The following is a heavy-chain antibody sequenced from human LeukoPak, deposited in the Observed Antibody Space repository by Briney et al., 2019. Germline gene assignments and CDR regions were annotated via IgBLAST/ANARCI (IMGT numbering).Heavy chain of an antibody. D-gene: IGHD3-10*01. V-gene: IGHV3-48*01. CDR3: ARDDFTVVRAVDY. J-gene: IGHJ4*02. CDR1: GFTFSSYS. CDR2: ISSSSSTI. Sequence: GGSLRLSCAASGFTFSSYSMNWVRQAPGKGLEWVSYISSSSSTIYYADSVKGRFTISRDNAKNSLYLQMNSLRAEDTAVYYCARDDFTVVRAVDYWGQGTLVTVSS.